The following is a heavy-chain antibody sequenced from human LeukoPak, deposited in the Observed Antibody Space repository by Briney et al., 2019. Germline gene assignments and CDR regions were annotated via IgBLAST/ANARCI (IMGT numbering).Heavy chain of an antibody. CDR3: ARDGDIVLMVYASHFDY. D-gene: IGHD2-8*01. CDR2: INPNSGGT. CDR1: GYTFTGYY. Sequence: ASVKVSCKASGYTFTGYYMHWVRQAPGQGLEWMGWINPNSGGTNYAQKFQGRVTMTRDTSTSTVYMELSSLRSEDTAVYYCARDGDIVLMVYASHFDYWGQGTLVTVSS. V-gene: IGHV1-2*02. J-gene: IGHJ4*02.